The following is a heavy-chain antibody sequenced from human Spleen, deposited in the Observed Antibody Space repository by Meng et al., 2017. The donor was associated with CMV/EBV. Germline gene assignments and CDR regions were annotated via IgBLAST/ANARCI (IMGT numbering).Heavy chain of an antibody. D-gene: IGHD1-7*01. Sequence: VSSDSGAWNWIKQSPSRGLEWLGRTYYRSKWYNDYAVSVKSRITINPDTSKNQFSLQLSSVTPEDTAVYFCARDTGLTGTRLFDYWGQGTLVTVSS. J-gene: IGHJ4*02. CDR1: VSSDSGA. CDR2: TYYRSKWYN. CDR3: ARDTGLTGTRLFDY. V-gene: IGHV6-1*01.